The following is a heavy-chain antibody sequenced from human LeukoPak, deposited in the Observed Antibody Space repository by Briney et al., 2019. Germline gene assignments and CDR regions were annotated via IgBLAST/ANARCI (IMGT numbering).Heavy chain of an antibody. J-gene: IGHJ5*02. CDR2: IYYSGST. Sequence: PSETLSLTCTVSGGSISSGDYYWSWIRQPPGKGLEWIGYIYYSGSTYYNPSLKSRVTISVDTSKNQFSLKLSSVTAADTAVYYCARPLGYCSGGSCSNWFDPWGQGTLVTVSS. CDR1: GGSISSGDYY. CDR3: ARPLGYCSGGSCSNWFDP. D-gene: IGHD2-15*01. V-gene: IGHV4-30-4*08.